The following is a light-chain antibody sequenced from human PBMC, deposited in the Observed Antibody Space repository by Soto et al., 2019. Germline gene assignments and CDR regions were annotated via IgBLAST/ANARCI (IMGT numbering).Light chain of an antibody. Sequence: DIQMTQSPSSLSASVGDRVTITCRASQSISSYLNWFQQKPGKAPKVLIYATSGLQSGVPSRFSGSGSGTDFTLTISSLQPEDFTTYYCQKSYTTPWKFGQGTHVDIK. V-gene: IGKV1-39*01. CDR2: ATS. J-gene: IGKJ1*01. CDR1: QSISSY. CDR3: QKSYTTPWK.